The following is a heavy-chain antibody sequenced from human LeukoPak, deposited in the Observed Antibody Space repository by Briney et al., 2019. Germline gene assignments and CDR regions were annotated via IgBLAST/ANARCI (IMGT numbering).Heavy chain of an antibody. CDR3: ARDLLYGDYPDY. CDR1: GFTFSSYA. D-gene: IGHD4-17*01. CDR2: ITGSGGDT. Sequence: GGCLRLSCAASGFTFSSYAMSWVRQAPGKGLEWVSTITGSGGDTNYADSVKGRFTISRDNAKNSLYLQMNSLRAEDTAVYYCARDLLYGDYPDYWGQGTLVTVSS. J-gene: IGHJ4*02. V-gene: IGHV3-21*01.